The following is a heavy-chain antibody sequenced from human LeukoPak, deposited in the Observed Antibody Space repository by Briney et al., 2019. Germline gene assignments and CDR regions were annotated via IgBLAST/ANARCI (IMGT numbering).Heavy chain of an antibody. V-gene: IGHV4-34*01. CDR2: INHSGST. CDR3: ARASSLYDFWSGYRTPLDY. J-gene: IGHJ4*02. D-gene: IGHD3-3*01. Sequence: SETLSLTCAVYGGSFSGYDWSWIRQPPGKGLEWIGEINHSGSTNYNPSLKSRVTISVDTSKNQFSLKLSSVTAADTAVYYCARASSLYDFWSGYRTPLDYWGQGTLVTVSS. CDR1: GGSFSGYD.